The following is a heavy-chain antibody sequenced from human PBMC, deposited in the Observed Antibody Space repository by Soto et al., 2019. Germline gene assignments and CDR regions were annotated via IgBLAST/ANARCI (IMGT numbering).Heavy chain of an antibody. CDR3: ARIPRITMIVVGPDTVNWFDP. D-gene: IGHD3-22*01. Sequence: GESLKISCKGSGYSFTSYWIGWVRQMPGKGLEWMGIIYPGDSDTRYSPSFQGQVTISADKSISTAYLQWSSLKASDTAMYYCARIPRITMIVVGPDTVNWFDPRGQGTLVTVSS. J-gene: IGHJ5*02. CDR1: GYSFTSYW. CDR2: IYPGDSDT. V-gene: IGHV5-51*01.